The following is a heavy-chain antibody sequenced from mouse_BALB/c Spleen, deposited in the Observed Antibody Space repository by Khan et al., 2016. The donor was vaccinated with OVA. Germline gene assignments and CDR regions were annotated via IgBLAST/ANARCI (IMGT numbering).Heavy chain of an antibody. Sequence: QIQLVQSGPELKKPGETVKISCKASGYTFTNYAMNWVRQAPGKGLKWMGWINTYTGEPTYDDDFKGRFAFSLETSASAAYLQINNLKNEDTATYFCARGHWYFDVWGAGTTVTVSS. J-gene: IGHJ1*01. CDR3: ARGHWYFDV. CDR1: GYTFTNYA. V-gene: IGHV9-3-1*01. CDR2: INTYTGEP.